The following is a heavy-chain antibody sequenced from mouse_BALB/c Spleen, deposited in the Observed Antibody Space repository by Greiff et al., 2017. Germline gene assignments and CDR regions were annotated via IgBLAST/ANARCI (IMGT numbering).Heavy chain of an antibody. V-gene: IGHV5-17*02. J-gene: IGHJ1*01. CDR2: ISSGSSTI. CDR3: ARGGLGYWYFDV. D-gene: IGHD3-1*01. CDR1: GFTFSSFG. Sequence: EVQVVESGGGLVQPGGSRKLSCAASGFTFSSFGMHWVRQAPEKGLEWVAYISSGSSTIYYADTVKGRFTISRDNPKNTLFLQMTSLRSEDTAMYYCARGGLGYWYFDVWGAGTTVTVSS.